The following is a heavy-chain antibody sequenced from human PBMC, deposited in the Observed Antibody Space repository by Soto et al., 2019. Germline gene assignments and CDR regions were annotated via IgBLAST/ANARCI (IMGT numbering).Heavy chain of an antibody. V-gene: IGHV4-59*01. D-gene: IGHD6-13*01. Sequence: VRLQESGPGLVKPSETLSLTCTVSGGSISSYYWRWIRQPQGTGLGWVGSINYSGSTNYNPSLKIRVTTSGDTSKTQYSLKLSSVAASESAVYYCERTVLSAAGKYDYYGMDVWGQGTKVTESS. J-gene: IGHJ6*02. CDR2: INYSGST. CDR1: GGSISSYY. CDR3: ERTVLSAAGKYDYYGMDV.